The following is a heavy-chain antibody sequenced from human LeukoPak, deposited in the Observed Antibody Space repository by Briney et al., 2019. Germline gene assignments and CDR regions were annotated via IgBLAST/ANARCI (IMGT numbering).Heavy chain of an antibody. Sequence: PGGSLRLSCAASGLTVSSNYMSWVRQAPGKGLEWVSAMSSSDDGRYYAASVRGRFTISRDTSRSTLYLQMNSLRAEDAAVYYCAKAPVTSCRGAFCYPFDYWGQGTLVTVSS. CDR1: GLTVSSNY. CDR3: AKAPVTSCRGAFCYPFDY. CDR2: MSSSDDGR. J-gene: IGHJ4*02. D-gene: IGHD2-15*01. V-gene: IGHV3-23*01.